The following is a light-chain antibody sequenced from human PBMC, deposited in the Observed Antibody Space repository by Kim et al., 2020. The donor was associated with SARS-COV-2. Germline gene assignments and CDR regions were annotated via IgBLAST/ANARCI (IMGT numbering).Light chain of an antibody. CDR3: CSYAGSSTIV. CDR1: ISDVGSYSL. J-gene: IGLJ2*01. V-gene: IGLV2-23*03. CDR2: EGS. Sequence: GQSITIACTGTISDVGSYSLVSWYQHHQGKAPKLMIYEGSKRPSGVSNRFSGSKSGNTAALTISGLQAEDEADYYCCSYAGSSTIVFGGGTQLTVL.